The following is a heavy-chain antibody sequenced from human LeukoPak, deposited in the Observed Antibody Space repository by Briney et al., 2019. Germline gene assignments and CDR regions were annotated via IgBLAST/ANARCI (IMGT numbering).Heavy chain of an antibody. J-gene: IGHJ3*02. D-gene: IGHD5-18*01. V-gene: IGHV1-18*01. CDR2: ISAYNGDT. CDR1: GYTFTSYG. CDR3: ARDLGYSYGYWNEAFDI. Sequence: ASVKVSCKASGYTFTSYGVSWVRQAPGQGLEWMGWISAYNGDTNYAQNFQGRVTMTTDTSTSTAYMELRSLRSDDTAVYYCARDLGYSYGYWNEAFDIWGQETMVTVSS.